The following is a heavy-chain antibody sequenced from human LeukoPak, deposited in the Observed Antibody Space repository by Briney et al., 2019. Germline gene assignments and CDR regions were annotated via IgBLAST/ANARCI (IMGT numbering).Heavy chain of an antibody. D-gene: IGHD5-18*01. CDR1: GFTFSSYS. CDR2: ISSSSGTI. Sequence: GGSLRLSCAASGFTFSSYSMNWVRQAPGKGLEWVSYISSSSGTIYYADSVKGRFTISRDNAKNSLYLQMNSLRDEDTAVYYCARVRGYSYGYDAFDIWGQGTMVTVSS. CDR3: ARVRGYSYGYDAFDI. V-gene: IGHV3-48*02. J-gene: IGHJ3*02.